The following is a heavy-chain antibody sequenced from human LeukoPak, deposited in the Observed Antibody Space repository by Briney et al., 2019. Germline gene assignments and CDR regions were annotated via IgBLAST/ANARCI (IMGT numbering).Heavy chain of an antibody. J-gene: IGHJ4*02. D-gene: IGHD3-22*01. V-gene: IGHV1-2*02. CDR3: ARGRVVSGYAFDY. Sequence: ASVKVSCKASGYTFTGYYMHRVRQAPGQGLEWMGWINPNSGGTNYAQKFQGRVTMTRDTSISTAYMELSRLRSDDTAVYYCARGRVVSGYAFDYWGQGTLVTVSS. CDR2: INPNSGGT. CDR1: GYTFTGYY.